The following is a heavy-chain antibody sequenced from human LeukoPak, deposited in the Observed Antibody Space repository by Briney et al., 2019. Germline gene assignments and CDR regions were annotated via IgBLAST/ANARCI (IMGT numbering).Heavy chain of an antibody. Sequence: SETLSLTCAVYGGSFSGYYWSWIRQPPGKGLEWIGEINHSGSTNYNPSLKSRVTISVDTSKNQFSLKLSSVTAADTAVYYCAREAYNWNYYDNYWGQGTLVTVSS. CDR3: AREAYNWNYYDNY. J-gene: IGHJ4*02. CDR1: GGSFSGYY. V-gene: IGHV4-34*01. D-gene: IGHD1-7*01. CDR2: INHSGST.